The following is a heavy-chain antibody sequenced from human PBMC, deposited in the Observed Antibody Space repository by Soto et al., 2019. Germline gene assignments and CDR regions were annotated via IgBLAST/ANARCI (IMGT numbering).Heavy chain of an antibody. D-gene: IGHD2-2*01. CDR1: GFTFSSYD. CDR3: ARVPAANSTYYYYGMDV. V-gene: IGHV3-33*01. CDR2: IRYGGSIQ. Sequence: GGSLRLSCAASGFTFSSYDMHWVRQAPGKGLEWVAIIRYGGSIQYYADSLKGRFSISRDNAKNTLYLQMNSLRAEDTAVYYCARVPAANSTYYYYGMDVWGQGTTVTVSS. J-gene: IGHJ6*02.